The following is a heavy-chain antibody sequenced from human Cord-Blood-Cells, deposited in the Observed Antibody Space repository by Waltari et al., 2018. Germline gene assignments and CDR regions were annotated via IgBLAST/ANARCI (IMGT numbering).Heavy chain of an antibody. CDR2: ISYDGSNK. CDR3: AKSPNNWNYYYYYGMDV. V-gene: IGHV3-30*18. CDR1: GFTFSSYG. J-gene: IGHJ6*02. D-gene: IGHD1-20*01. Sequence: QVQLVESGGGVVQPGRSLRLSCAASGFTFSSYGMHWVRPAPGKGLEWVAVISYDGSNKYYADSVKGRFTISRDNSKNTLYLQMNSLRAEDTAVYYCAKSPNNWNYYYYYGMDVWGQGTTVTVSS.